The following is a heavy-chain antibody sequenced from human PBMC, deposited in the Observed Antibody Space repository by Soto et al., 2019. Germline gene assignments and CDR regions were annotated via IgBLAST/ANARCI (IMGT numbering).Heavy chain of an antibody. D-gene: IGHD1-26*01. CDR3: ARVGATVVTEDYYFDY. CDR1: GFTFSSYA. V-gene: IGHV3-30-3*01. J-gene: IGHJ4*02. Sequence: GGFLRLSCAASGFTFSSYAMHWVRQAPGKGLEWVAVISYDGSNKYYADSVKGRFTISRDNSKNTLYLQMNSLRAEDTAVYYCARVGATVVTEDYYFDYWGQGTLVTVSS. CDR2: ISYDGSNK.